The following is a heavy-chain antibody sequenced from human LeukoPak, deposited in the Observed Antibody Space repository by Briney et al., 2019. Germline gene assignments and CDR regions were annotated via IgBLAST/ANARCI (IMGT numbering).Heavy chain of an antibody. Sequence: GGSVRLSCAASGFTFSSYAMHWVRQAPGKGLEWVAVISYDGSNKYYADSVKGRFTISRDNSKNTLYLQMNSLRAEDTAVYYCARDLFGSYIVVVPAAIDWGQGTLVTVSS. V-gene: IGHV3-30-3*01. CDR3: ARDLFGSYIVVVPAAID. J-gene: IGHJ4*02. D-gene: IGHD2-2*02. CDR2: ISYDGSNK. CDR1: GFTFSSYA.